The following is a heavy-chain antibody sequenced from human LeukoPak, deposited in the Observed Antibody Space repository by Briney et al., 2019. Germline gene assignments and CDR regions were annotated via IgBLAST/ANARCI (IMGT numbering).Heavy chain of an antibody. Sequence: GGSLRLSCAASGFPFSNYWMNWVSQAPGKGLVWVSRINSDGSTTSYADSVKGRFTISRDNAKNTLYLQMNSLRAEDTAVYYCAGGRGYSYAALDYWGQGTLVTVSS. CDR2: INSDGSTT. V-gene: IGHV3-74*01. D-gene: IGHD5-18*01. J-gene: IGHJ4*02. CDR1: GFPFSNYW. CDR3: AGGRGYSYAALDY.